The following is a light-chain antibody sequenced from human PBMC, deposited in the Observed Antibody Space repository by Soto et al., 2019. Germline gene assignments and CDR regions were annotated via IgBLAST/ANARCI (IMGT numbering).Light chain of an antibody. V-gene: IGKV1-5*01. Sequence: DIQMTQSPSTLSASVEDRVTITCRASQSISSWLAWYQQKPGKAPKLLIYDASSLESGVPSRFSGSGSGTEFTLTISSLQPDDFATYYCQQYNSYSVTFGQGTKVEIK. J-gene: IGKJ1*01. CDR1: QSISSW. CDR2: DAS. CDR3: QQYNSYSVT.